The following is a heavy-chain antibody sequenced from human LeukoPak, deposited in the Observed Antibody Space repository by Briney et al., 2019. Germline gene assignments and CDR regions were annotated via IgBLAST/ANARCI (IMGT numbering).Heavy chain of an antibody. D-gene: IGHD3-10*01. CDR1: GGAISSGSYD. CDR3: ARESHSLVWSSFDY. CDR2: IYGIGST. J-gene: IGHJ4*02. Sequence: SQTLSVTCTVPGGAISSGSYDWRWIRQPAGKVPEWIGRIYGIGSTNYNPSLKSRVTMSVDTSKNQFPLKLSSVTAADTAVYYCARESHSLVWSSFDYWGQGTLVTVSS. V-gene: IGHV4-61*02.